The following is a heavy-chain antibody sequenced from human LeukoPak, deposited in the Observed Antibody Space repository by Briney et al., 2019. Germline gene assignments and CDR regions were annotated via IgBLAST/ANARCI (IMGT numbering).Heavy chain of an antibody. Sequence: PGGSLRLCCAASGFTLSCFWMSWVRQAPRKGVEWVDNTRYDGSDKRYVHSVKGRFTVSRDNANNSLYLQMNSLRAEVSDGYYWVRGSGSFDSWGQGTLVTVSS. CDR3: VRGSGSFDS. J-gene: IGHJ4*02. CDR1: GFTLSCFW. V-gene: IGHV3-7*04. D-gene: IGHD5-12*01. CDR2: TRYDGSDK.